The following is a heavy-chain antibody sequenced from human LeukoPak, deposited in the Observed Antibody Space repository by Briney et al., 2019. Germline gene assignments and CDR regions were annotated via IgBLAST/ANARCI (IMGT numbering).Heavy chain of an antibody. D-gene: IGHD4-17*01. V-gene: IGHV4-34*01. CDR2: INHSGST. CDR3: ETSATVTTGYFDY. Sequence: SETLSLTCAVYGGSFSGYYWSWIRQPPGKGLEWIGEINHSGSTNYNPSLKSRVTISVDTSKNQFSLKLSSVTAAETAVYYCETSATVTTGYFDYWGQGALVTDSS. CDR1: GGSFSGYY. J-gene: IGHJ4*02.